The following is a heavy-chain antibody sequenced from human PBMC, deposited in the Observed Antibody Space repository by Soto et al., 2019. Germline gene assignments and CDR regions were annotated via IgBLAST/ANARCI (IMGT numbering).Heavy chain of an antibody. J-gene: IGHJ4*02. CDR3: ARARTTPLDY. D-gene: IGHD4-17*01. V-gene: IGHV3-48*01. Sequence: PGGSLRLSCAASGFTFSSYSMNWVRQAPGKGLEWVSYISSSSSTIYYADSVKGRFTISRDNAKNSLYLQMNSLRAEDTAVYYCARARTTPLDYWGQGTLVTVSS. CDR1: GFTFSSYS. CDR2: ISSSSSTI.